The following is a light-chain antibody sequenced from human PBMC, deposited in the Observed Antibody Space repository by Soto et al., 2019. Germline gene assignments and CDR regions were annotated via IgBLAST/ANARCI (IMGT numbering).Light chain of an antibody. CDR1: QSINTY. J-gene: IGKJ5*01. CDR2: DAS. Sequence: ENVLTQSPATLSLSPGEGCTLSCRASQSINTYLAWYQQKPGQAPRLLIYDASKRATGIPARFSGSGSGTNFTLTISSLEPEDFAVYYCQQRRSWQVTFGQGTRLEIK. V-gene: IGKV3D-11*02. CDR3: QQRRSWQVT.